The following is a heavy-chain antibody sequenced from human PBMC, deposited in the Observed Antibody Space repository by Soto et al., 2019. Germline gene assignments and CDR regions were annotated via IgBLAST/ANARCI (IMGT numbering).Heavy chain of an antibody. Sequence: EVQLLESGGGLVQPGGSLRLSCAASAFTFSSYAMTWVRQAPGRGLEWVSALSGTGTSTYYADSVKGRFTISRDNSKNTLYLQMNSLRVDDTAIYYCAKEVDSSGWGGKLDYWSQGTLVTVSS. CDR2: LSGTGTST. CDR1: AFTFSSYA. V-gene: IGHV3-23*01. CDR3: AKEVDSSGWGGKLDY. J-gene: IGHJ4*02. D-gene: IGHD6-19*01.